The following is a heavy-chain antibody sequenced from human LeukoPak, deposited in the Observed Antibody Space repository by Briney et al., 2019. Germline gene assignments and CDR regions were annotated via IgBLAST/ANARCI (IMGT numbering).Heavy chain of an antibody. Sequence: PGGSLRLSCAASGFTFSSYSMNWVRQAPGKGLEWVSVIYSGGSTYYADSVKGRFTISRDNSKNTLYLQMNSLRAEDTAVYYCARGGDFDRARWFDPWGQGILVTVSS. D-gene: IGHD3-9*01. V-gene: IGHV3-53*01. CDR1: GFTFSSYS. J-gene: IGHJ5*02. CDR2: IYSGGST. CDR3: ARGGDFDRARWFDP.